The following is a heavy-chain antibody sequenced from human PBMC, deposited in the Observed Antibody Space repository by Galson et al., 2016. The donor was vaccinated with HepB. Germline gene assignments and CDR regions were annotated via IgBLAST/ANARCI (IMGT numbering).Heavy chain of an antibody. Sequence: SLRLSCAASGFTFSDNYMSWIRQTPGKGLEWVSYINSRGTTIYYADSVKGRFTISRDNAKNSMYLQMNSLRAEDTAVYYCAREGVQGVIIGSWGQGTLVTVSS. CDR2: INSRGTTI. V-gene: IGHV3-11*01. D-gene: IGHD3-10*01. J-gene: IGHJ5*01. CDR1: GFTFSDNY. CDR3: AREGVQGVIIGS.